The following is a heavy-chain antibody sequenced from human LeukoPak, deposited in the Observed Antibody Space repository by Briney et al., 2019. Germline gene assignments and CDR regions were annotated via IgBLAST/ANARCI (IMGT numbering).Heavy chain of an antibody. CDR1: GFTFSSYA. V-gene: IGHV3-30*04. Sequence: PGGSLRLSCAASGFTFSSYAMHWVRQAPGKGLEWVAVISYDGSNKYYADSVKGRFTISRDNSKNTLYLQMNSLRAEDTAVYYCASDLLKRRGGSGSYSAPDAFDIWGQGTMVTVSS. CDR3: ASDLLKRRGGSGSYSAPDAFDI. CDR2: ISYDGSNK. J-gene: IGHJ3*02. D-gene: IGHD3-10*01.